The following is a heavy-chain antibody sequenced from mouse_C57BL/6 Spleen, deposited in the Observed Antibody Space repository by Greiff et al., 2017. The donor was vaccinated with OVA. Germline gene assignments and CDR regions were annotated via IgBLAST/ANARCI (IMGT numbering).Heavy chain of an antibody. J-gene: IGHJ4*01. Sequence: QVQLQQSGTELVKPGASVKLSCKASGYTFTSYWMHWVKQRPGQGLEWIGNINPSNGGTNYNEKFKSKATLTVDKSSSTAYMQLSSLTSEDSAVYYCARYDYGTLYAMDYWGQGTSVTVSS. CDR2: INPSNGGT. D-gene: IGHD1-1*01. V-gene: IGHV1-53*01. CDR3: ARYDYGTLYAMDY. CDR1: GYTFTSYW.